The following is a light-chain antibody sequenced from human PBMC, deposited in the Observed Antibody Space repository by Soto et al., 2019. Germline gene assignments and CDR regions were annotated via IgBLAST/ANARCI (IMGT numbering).Light chain of an antibody. CDR2: GAS. V-gene: IGKV3-20*01. CDR3: QQYENSPIT. J-gene: IGKJ5*01. CDR1: QSITSSF. Sequence: EIVLTQSPCILSLCPGEIASLSSWPSQSITSSFLAWYQQKPGQAPRLLIYGASSRATGIPDRFSGTGSETDFTLTINRLEPEDFAVYYCQQYENSPITFGQGTRLEI.